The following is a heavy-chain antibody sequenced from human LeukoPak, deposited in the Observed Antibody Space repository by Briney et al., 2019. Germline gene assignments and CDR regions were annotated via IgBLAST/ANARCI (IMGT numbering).Heavy chain of an antibody. CDR2: ISGSGGTT. Sequence: GGSLRLSCAASGFTFSRYAMTWVRQAPGKGLEWVSSISGSGGTTYYVDSVKGRFTISRDNSENTLYLQMNSLRAEDTAFYYCARDSSSGYYYWFDPWGQGTLVTVSS. D-gene: IGHD3-22*01. CDR1: GFTFSRYA. J-gene: IGHJ5*02. CDR3: ARDSSSGYYYWFDP. V-gene: IGHV3-23*01.